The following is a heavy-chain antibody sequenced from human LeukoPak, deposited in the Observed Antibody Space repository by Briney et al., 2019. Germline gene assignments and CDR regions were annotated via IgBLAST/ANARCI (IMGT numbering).Heavy chain of an antibody. CDR2: ISAYNGNT. J-gene: IGHJ6*02. V-gene: IGHV1-18*01. CDR1: GGTFSSYA. D-gene: IGHD3-9*01. CDR3: ARNDILTGYVYYYYGMDV. Sequence: ASVKVSCKASGGTFSSYAISWVRQAPGQGLEWMGWISAYNGNTNYAQKLQGRVTMTTDTPTSTAYMELRSLRSDDTAVYYCARNDILTGYVYYYYGMDVWGQGTTVTVSS.